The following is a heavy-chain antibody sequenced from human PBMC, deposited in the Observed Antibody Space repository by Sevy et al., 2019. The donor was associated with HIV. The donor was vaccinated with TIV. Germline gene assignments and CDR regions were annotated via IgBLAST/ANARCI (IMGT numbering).Heavy chain of an antibody. CDR1: GYSFTNYG. J-gene: IGHJ5*02. V-gene: IGHV1-18*01. Sequence: ASVKVSCKASGYSFTNYGIGWVRQAPGQGLEWMGWISGYNRYTNYAQNLQGRVTMTTDTSTSTAYMELRSLRSDDTAIYYCAKEGKNIRSWFDPWGQGTLVTVSS. D-gene: IGHD3-3*02. CDR2: ISGYNRYT. CDR3: AKEGKNIRSWFDP.